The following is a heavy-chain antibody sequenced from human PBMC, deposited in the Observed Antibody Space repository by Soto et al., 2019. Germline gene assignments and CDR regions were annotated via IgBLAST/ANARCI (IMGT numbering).Heavy chain of an antibody. CDR3: ARDLGGSGSYRPAYYYYYGMDV. CDR2: INAGNGNT. V-gene: IGHV1-3*01. D-gene: IGHD3-10*01. J-gene: IGHJ6*02. Sequence: ASVKVSCKAPGYTFTSYAMHWVRQAPGQRLEWMGWINAGNGNTKYSQKFQGRVTITRDTSASTAYMELSSLRSEDTAVYYCARDLGGSGSYRPAYYYYYGMDVWGRGTTVTVSS. CDR1: GYTFTSYA.